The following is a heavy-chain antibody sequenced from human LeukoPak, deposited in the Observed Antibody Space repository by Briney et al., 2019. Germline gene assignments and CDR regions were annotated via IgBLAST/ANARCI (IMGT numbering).Heavy chain of an antibody. Sequence: PSETLSLTCAVYGVSFSGYYWSWIRQPPGKGLEWVGEINHSGSTNYNPSLKSRVIISVDTSKTQFTLKLSSVTAADTAVYYCARVGPYDNLTGYYANWFDTWGQGTLVTVSS. CDR3: ARVGPYDNLTGYYANWFDT. V-gene: IGHV4-34*01. J-gene: IGHJ5*02. CDR1: GVSFSGYY. D-gene: IGHD3-9*01. CDR2: INHSGST.